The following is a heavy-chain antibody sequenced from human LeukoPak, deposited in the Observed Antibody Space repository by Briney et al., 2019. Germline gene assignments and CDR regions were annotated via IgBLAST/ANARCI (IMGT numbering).Heavy chain of an antibody. CDR2: IYYSGST. CDR3: ARGRLRLDY. J-gene: IGHJ4*02. D-gene: IGHD4-17*01. CDR1: GGPISSYY. V-gene: IGHV4-59*01. Sequence: SETLSLTCTVSGGPISSYYWSWIRQPPGKGLEWIGYIYYSGSTNYNPSLKSRVTISVDTSKNQFSLKLSSVTAADTAVYYCARGRLRLDYWGQGTLVTVSS.